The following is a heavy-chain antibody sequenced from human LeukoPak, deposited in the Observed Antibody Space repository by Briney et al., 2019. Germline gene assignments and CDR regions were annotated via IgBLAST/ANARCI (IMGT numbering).Heavy chain of an antibody. CDR2: ISAYNGNT. Sequence: GASVKVSCKASGYTFTSYGISWVRQAPGQGLEWMGWISAYNGNTNYAQKLQGRVTMTTDTSTSTAYMELRSLRSDDTAVYYCAREDDIVVVVAAMTGYFQHWGQGTLVTVSS. V-gene: IGHV1-18*01. CDR1: GYTFTSYG. J-gene: IGHJ1*01. D-gene: IGHD2-15*01. CDR3: AREDDIVVVVAAMTGYFQH.